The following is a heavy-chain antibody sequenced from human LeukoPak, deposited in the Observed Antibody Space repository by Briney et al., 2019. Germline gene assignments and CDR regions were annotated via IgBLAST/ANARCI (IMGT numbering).Heavy chain of an antibody. V-gene: IGHV7-4-1*02. CDR3: ARVPYGSGTYYNVFDY. J-gene: IGHJ4*02. Sequence: ASVKVSCKASGYTFTSYGISWVRQAPGQGLEWMGWINTNTGNPTYAQGFTGRFVFSLDTSVSTAYLQISSLKADDTAVYYCARVPYGSGTYYNVFDYWGQGTLVAVSS. CDR1: GYTFTSYG. CDR2: INTNTGNP. D-gene: IGHD3-10*01.